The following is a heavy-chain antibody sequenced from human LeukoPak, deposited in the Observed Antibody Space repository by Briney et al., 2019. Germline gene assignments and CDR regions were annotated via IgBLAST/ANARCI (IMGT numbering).Heavy chain of an antibody. CDR3: ARDYTLDYYGSGSYYGGVCDP. CDR2: IYTSGST. CDR1: GGSISSYY. J-gene: IGHJ5*02. V-gene: IGHV4-4*07. Sequence: SETLSLTCTVSGGSISSYYWSWIRQPAGKGLEWIGRIYTSGSTNYNPSLKSRVTMSVDTSKNQFSLKLSSVTAADTAVYYCARDYTLDYYGSGSYYGGVCDPWGQGTLVTVSS. D-gene: IGHD3-10*01.